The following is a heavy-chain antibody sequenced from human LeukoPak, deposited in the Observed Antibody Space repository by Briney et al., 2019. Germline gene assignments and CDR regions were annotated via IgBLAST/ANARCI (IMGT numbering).Heavy chain of an antibody. CDR1: GASFSGHY. J-gene: IGHJ4*02. Sequence: PSETLSLTCAVYGASFSGHYWGWIRQPPGKGLEWIGSIYYTGSTYYNPSLESRVTIYVDTSRNHFSLKLSSVTAADTAVYYCARLVWFGKYYFDYWGQGILVTVSS. D-gene: IGHD3-10*01. CDR2: IYYTGST. CDR3: ARLVWFGKYYFDY. V-gene: IGHV4-39*02.